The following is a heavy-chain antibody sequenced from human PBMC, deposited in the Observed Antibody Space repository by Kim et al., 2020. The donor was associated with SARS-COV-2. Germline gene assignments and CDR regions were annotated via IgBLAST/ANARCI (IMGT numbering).Heavy chain of an antibody. V-gene: IGHV3-11*05. CDR1: GFTFSDYY. D-gene: IGHD6-13*01. Sequence: GGSLRLSCAASGFTFSDYYMSWIRQAPGKGLEWVSYISSSSSYSNSAAAVKGRFTISRDNAKNSLYLQMNGLRAEDTAVYYCARERDSSSWYYLDYWGQGTLVTVSS. J-gene: IGHJ4*02. CDR3: ARERDSSSWYYLDY. CDR2: ISSSSSYS.